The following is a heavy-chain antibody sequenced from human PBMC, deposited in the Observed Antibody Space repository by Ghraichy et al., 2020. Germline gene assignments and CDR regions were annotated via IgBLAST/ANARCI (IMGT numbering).Heavy chain of an antibody. J-gene: IGHJ5*01. CDR1: GFIFSSYW. D-gene: IGHD7-27*01. V-gene: IGHV3-74*01. Sequence: GGSLRLSCAASGFIFSSYWMHWVRQAPGKGLVWVSRINSDGSTTNYADSVKGRFTISRDNAKNTLYLEMNSLRAEDTAVYFCARGRNWAIDSWGQGTLVTIYS. CDR3: ARGRNWAIDS. CDR2: INSDGSTT.